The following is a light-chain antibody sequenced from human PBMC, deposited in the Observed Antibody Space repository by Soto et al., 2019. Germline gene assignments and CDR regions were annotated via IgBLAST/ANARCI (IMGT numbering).Light chain of an antibody. V-gene: IGKV3-15*01. Sequence: EIVMTQSPATLSVSPGEKATLSCGARQTVSSNLAWYPQTPGQAPRLLIYGAFTRATGIPARFSGSGSGTDFTLTISRLEPEDFAVYYCQQYGGLPRTFGHGRKVDNK. CDR3: QQYGGLPRT. CDR2: GAF. J-gene: IGKJ1*01. CDR1: QTVSSN.